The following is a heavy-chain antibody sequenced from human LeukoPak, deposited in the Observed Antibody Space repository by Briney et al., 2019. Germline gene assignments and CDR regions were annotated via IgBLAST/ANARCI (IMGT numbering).Heavy chain of an antibody. CDR2: INHSGST. V-gene: IGHV4-34*01. D-gene: IGHD6-13*01. Sequence: SETLSLTCAVYGGSFSGYYWSWIRQPPGKGLEWIGEINHSGSTNYNPSLKSRVTISVDTSKKQFSLKLSSVTAADTAVYYCAREGYSSSWYNSYYYYYYMDVWGKGTTVTVSS. CDR1: GGSFSGYY. CDR3: AREGYSSSWYNSYYYYYYMDV. J-gene: IGHJ6*03.